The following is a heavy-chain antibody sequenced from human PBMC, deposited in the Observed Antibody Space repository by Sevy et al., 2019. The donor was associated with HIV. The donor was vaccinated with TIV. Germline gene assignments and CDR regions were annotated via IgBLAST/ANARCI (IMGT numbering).Heavy chain of an antibody. V-gene: IGHV3-30*18. Sequence: GGSLRLSCAASGFTFSSYGMHWVRQAPGKGLEWVAVISYDGSNKYYADSVKGRFTISRDNSKNTLYLQMNSPRAEDTAVYYSAKKFSGADPPPRPFDYWGQGTLVTVSS. CDR3: AKKFSGADPPPRPFDY. CDR1: GFTFSSYG. D-gene: IGHD6-19*01. J-gene: IGHJ4*02. CDR2: ISYDGSNK.